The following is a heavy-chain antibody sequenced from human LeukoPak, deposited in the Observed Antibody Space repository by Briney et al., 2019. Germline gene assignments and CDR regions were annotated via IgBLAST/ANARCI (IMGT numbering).Heavy chain of an antibody. CDR2: IGGGGPTT. CDR1: GFTFSTYA. J-gene: IGHJ4*02. V-gene: IGHV3-23*01. CDR3: ARGFLGGTDQYFDS. D-gene: IGHD6-19*01. Sequence: PGGSLRLSCAASGFTFSTYAMNWVRQAPAKGLEWVSTIGGGGPTTDYADSVKDRFTISRDNSKKTLYLQMNSLRAEATAVYFCARGFLGGTDQYFDSWGQGTLVTVSS.